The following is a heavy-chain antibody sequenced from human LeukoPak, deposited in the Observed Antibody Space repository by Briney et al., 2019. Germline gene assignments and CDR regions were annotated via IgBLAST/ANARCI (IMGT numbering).Heavy chain of an antibody. D-gene: IGHD5-18*01. V-gene: IGHV1-69*05. CDR2: IIPLFGTA. CDR3: ASEGRIQLSCFAP. Sequence: SVKVSCKASGGTFSSYAISWVRQAPGQGLEWMGRIIPLFGTANYAQKFQGRVTIPTDESTSTAYMELSRLRSAAPAVFFTASEGRIQLSCFAPWGQGTLVTVSS. J-gene: IGHJ5*02. CDR1: GGTFSSYA.